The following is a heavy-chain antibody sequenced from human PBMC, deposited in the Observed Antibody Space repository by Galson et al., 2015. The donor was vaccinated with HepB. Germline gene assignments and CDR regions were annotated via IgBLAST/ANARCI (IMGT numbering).Heavy chain of an antibody. Sequence: SVKVSCKASGYTFTGYYMHWVRQAPGQGLEWMGWINPNSGGTNYAQKFQGRVTMTRDTSITTAYMELSRLRSDDTAVYYCARRGLSNSGSYYSFDYWGQGTLVTVSS. D-gene: IGHD1-26*01. V-gene: IGHV1-2*02. CDR2: INPNSGGT. CDR1: GYTFTGYY. J-gene: IGHJ4*02. CDR3: ARRGLSNSGSYYSFDY.